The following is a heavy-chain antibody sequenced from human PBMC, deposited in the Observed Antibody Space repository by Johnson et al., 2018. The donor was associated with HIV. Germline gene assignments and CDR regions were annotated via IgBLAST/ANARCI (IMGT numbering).Heavy chain of an antibody. CDR2: IYSGGST. V-gene: IGHV3-NL1*01. CDR1: GFTFSSYA. D-gene: IGHD3-10*01. CDR3: ARESPAGAGSGSDAFDI. J-gene: IGHJ3*02. Sequence: QVQLVESGGGVVQPGRSLRLSCAASGFTFSSYAMHWVRQAPGKGLEWVAVIYSGGSTYYADSVKGRFTISRDNSKNTLYLQMNSLRAEDTAVYYCARESPAGAGSGSDAFDIWGQGTMVTVSS.